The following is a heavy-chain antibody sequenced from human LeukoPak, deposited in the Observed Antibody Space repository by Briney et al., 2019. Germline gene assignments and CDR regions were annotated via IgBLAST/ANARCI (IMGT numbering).Heavy chain of an antibody. CDR2: IIPIFGTA. CDR1: GGTFSSYA. J-gene: IGHJ3*02. CDR3: ARDLGTNSGSYEDAFDI. Sequence: SVKVSCKASGGTFSSYAISWVRQAPGQGLEWMGRIIPIFGTANYAQKFQGRVTITTDESTSTAYMELSSLRSEDTAVYYCARDLGTNSGSYEDAFDIWGQGTMVTASS. D-gene: IGHD1-26*01. V-gene: IGHV1-69*05.